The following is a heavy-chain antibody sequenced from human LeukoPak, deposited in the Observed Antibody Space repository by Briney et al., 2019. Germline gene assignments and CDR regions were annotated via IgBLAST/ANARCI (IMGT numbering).Heavy chain of an antibody. Sequence: PGGSLRLSCSASGFTFSDYYMDWVRQAPGKGLEWIGRIRNKANSYTTEYAASVKGRFTISRDDSKNSLYLQMNSLKTEDTAVYYCARRLHDGIVEYWGQGTLVTVSA. CDR3: ARRLHDGIVEY. V-gene: IGHV3-72*01. CDR2: IRNKANSYTT. D-gene: IGHD3-22*01. J-gene: IGHJ4*02. CDR1: GFTFSDYY.